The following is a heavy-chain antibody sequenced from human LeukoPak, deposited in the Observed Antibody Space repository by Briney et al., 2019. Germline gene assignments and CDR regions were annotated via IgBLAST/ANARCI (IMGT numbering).Heavy chain of an antibody. Sequence: GASLQISCKGSGYSFTSYWIGWVRQLPGKGLEWMGIIYPGDSDTRYSPSFQGQVTIPADKSISTAYLQWSSLKASDTAMYYCAREYYYGSGSYPDAFDIWGQGTMVTVSS. D-gene: IGHD3-10*01. J-gene: IGHJ3*02. CDR3: AREYYYGSGSYPDAFDI. CDR2: IYPGDSDT. V-gene: IGHV5-51*01. CDR1: GYSFTSYW.